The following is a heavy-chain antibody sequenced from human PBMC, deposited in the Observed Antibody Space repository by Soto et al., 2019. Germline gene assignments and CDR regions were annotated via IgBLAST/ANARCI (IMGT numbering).Heavy chain of an antibody. CDR1: GGTFSSYAI. D-gene: IGHD1-1*01. CDR3: VRQLERGDLPEGFDY. Sequence: QVQLVQSGAEVKKPGSSVKVSCKASGGTFSSYAISWVRQSPGKGLEWIGEVFHSGITHYNPSLKSRLTISVDKSKNQFSLKLTSVTAADTAVYYCVRQLERGDLPEGFDYWGQGILATVSS. V-gene: IGHV4-4*02. CDR2: VFHSGIT. J-gene: IGHJ4*02.